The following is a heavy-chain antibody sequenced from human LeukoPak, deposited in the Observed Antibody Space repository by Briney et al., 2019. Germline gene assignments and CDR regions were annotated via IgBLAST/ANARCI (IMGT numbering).Heavy chain of an antibody. V-gene: IGHV3-21*01. CDR2: ITGSTTYI. Sequence: GGSLRLSCTASGFTFSSFNMNWVRQAPGKGLEWVSSITGSTTYIYYADSVKGRVTISRDNAKNSLYLQMNSLRAEDTAVYYCARETYSTAGFDIWGQGTMVIVSS. D-gene: IGHD6-13*01. CDR3: ARETYSTAGFDI. J-gene: IGHJ3*02. CDR1: GFTFSSFN.